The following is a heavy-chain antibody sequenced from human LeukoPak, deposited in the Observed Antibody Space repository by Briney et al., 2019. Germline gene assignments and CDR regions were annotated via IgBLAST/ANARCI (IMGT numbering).Heavy chain of an antibody. Sequence: GGSLRLSCAASGFTFDVYAMHWVRQAPGKGLEWVSGISWNSGRIGYADSVKGRFTISRDNAKNSLYLQMNSLRAEDMALYYCAKDAHGYGFSSDYWGQGTLVTVSS. CDR2: ISWNSGRI. CDR1: GFTFDVYA. CDR3: AKDAHGYGFSSDY. D-gene: IGHD5-18*01. V-gene: IGHV3-9*03. J-gene: IGHJ4*02.